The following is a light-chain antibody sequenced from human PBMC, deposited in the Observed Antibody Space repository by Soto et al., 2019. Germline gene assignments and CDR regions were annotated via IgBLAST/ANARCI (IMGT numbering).Light chain of an antibody. V-gene: IGKV3-20*01. CDR3: QQYGTLPIP. CDR1: QSVGSSY. J-gene: IGKJ4*02. CDR2: GAS. Sequence: EILLTQSPGTLSLSPGDRATLSCRASQSVGSSYLAWYQQKSGQGPRLLIYGASNRATDIPNRFNGSGSGADFTLTISRLEPEDFAVYDCQQYGTLPIPFGGGTKVEI.